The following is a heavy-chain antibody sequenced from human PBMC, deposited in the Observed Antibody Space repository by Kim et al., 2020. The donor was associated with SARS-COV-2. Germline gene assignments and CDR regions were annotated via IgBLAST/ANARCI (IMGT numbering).Heavy chain of an antibody. J-gene: IGHJ2*01. Sequence: LKSRVTISVDTSKNQFSLKLSSVTAADTAVYYCARVIRSSSSGEFSYFDLWGRGTLVTVSS. CDR3: ARVIRSSSSGEFSYFDL. D-gene: IGHD6-6*01. V-gene: IGHV4-59*01.